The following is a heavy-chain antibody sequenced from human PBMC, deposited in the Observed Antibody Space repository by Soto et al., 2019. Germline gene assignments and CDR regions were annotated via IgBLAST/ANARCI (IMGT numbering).Heavy chain of an antibody. CDR2: IYNSGTV. J-gene: IGHJ5*02. V-gene: IGHV4-4*02. Sequence: QVQLQESGPGLVKSSGTLSLTCAVSGDSISSNNWWSWVRQPPGKGLEWIGEIYNSGTVNYNPSLKSRVTISVDKSKKLFSLNLSSVTAADTAMYYCARIPERLGGGRFDPWGQGTLVTVSS. CDR3: ARIPERLGGGRFDP. D-gene: IGHD3-16*01. CDR1: GDSISSNNW.